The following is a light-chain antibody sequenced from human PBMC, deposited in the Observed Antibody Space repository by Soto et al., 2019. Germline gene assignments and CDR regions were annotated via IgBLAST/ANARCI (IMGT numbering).Light chain of an antibody. J-gene: IGKJ2*01. Sequence: IVMTQSPATMSVSLGERVTLSCRASQSVSSYLAWYQQKPGQAPRLLISDASTSPTDIPDRFSGSGSGTDFTLTITSLQSTDLAVYYCLQYSTWPPLYTFGQGTKLEIK. CDR3: LQYSTWPPLYT. V-gene: IGKV3-15*01. CDR2: DAS. CDR1: QSVSSY.